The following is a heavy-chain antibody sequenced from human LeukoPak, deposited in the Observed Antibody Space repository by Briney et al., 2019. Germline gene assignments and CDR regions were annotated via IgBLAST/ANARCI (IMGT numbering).Heavy chain of an antibody. J-gene: IGHJ4*02. Sequence: GGSLRLSCAASGFTFSSYAMTWVRQAPGKGLEWVSAISDDGDTKYAGSVKGRFTISRDNSKNTLYLQMNNLRAEDTAVYYCARGDKFSGDYWGQGTLVTVSS. CDR2: ISDDGDT. V-gene: IGHV3-23*01. D-gene: IGHD3-16*01. CDR3: ARGDKFSGDY. CDR1: GFTFSSYA.